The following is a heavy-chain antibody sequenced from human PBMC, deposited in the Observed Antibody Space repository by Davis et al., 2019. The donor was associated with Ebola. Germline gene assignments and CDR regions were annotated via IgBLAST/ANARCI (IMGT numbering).Heavy chain of an antibody. D-gene: IGHD3-3*01. CDR2: ISSSSSYI. Sequence: GESLKISCAASGFTFSSYSMNWVRQAPGKRLEWVSSISSSSSYIYYADSVKGRFTISRDNAKNSLYLQMNSLRAEDTAVYYCAGGDFWSGQFDYWGQGARVTVSS. J-gene: IGHJ4*02. CDR3: AGGDFWSGQFDY. V-gene: IGHV3-21*01. CDR1: GFTFSSYS.